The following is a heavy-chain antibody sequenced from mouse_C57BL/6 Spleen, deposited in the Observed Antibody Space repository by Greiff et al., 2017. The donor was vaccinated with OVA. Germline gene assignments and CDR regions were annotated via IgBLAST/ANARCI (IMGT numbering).Heavy chain of an antibody. CDR1: GFSLTSYG. J-gene: IGHJ4*01. Sequence: QVQLKQSGPGLVQPSQSLSITCTVSGFSLTSYGVHWVRQSPGKGLEWLGVIWSGGSTDYNAAFISRLSISKNNSKSQVFLKMNSLQADDTAIYYCARNTIYGGYYAMDYWGQGTSVTVSS. V-gene: IGHV2-2*01. CDR2: IWSGGST. CDR3: ARNTIYGGYYAMDY. D-gene: IGHD1-1*01.